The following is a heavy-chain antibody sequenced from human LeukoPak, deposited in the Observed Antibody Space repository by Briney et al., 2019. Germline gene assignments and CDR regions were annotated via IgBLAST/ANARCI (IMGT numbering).Heavy chain of an antibody. Sequence: GGSLRLSCAASGFTFSTNAMAWVRQAPGKGLEWVSAIRGSGDDTYYADSVKGRFTISRDNSKNTLYLQMNSLRAEDTAVYYCAKERATTTAFDYWGQGTLVTVSS. D-gene: IGHD1-26*01. V-gene: IGHV3-23*01. CDR3: AKERATTTAFDY. CDR2: IRGSGDDT. CDR1: GFTFSTNA. J-gene: IGHJ4*02.